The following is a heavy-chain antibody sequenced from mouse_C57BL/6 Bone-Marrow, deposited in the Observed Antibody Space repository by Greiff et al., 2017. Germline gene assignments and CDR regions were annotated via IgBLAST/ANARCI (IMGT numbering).Heavy chain of an antibody. CDR3: ARRGYGNDY. Sequence: QVQLQQPGAELVKPGASVKMSCKASGYTFTSYWITWVKQRPGQGLEWIGDIYPGSGSTNYNVKFKSKATLTVDTSSSTAYMQLSSLASEDSAVYYCARRGYGNDYWGQGTTLTVSS. CDR1: GYTFTSYW. CDR2: IYPGSGST. D-gene: IGHD3-1*01. J-gene: IGHJ2*01. V-gene: IGHV1-55*01.